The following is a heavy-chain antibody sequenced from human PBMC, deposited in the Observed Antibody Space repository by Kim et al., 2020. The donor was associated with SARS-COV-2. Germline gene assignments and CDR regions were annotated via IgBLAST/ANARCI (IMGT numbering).Heavy chain of an antibody. CDR3: AKDGARDPANHLGGEFDY. D-gene: IGHD3-10*01. CDR2: ISWDGGST. CDR1: GFTFDDYT. J-gene: IGHJ4*02. Sequence: GGSLRLSCAASGFTFDDYTMHWVRQAPGKGLEWVSLISWDGGSTYYADSLKGRFTISRDNSKNSLYLQMNSLRTEDTALYYCAKDGARDPANHLGGEFDYWGQGTLVTVSS. V-gene: IGHV3-43*01.